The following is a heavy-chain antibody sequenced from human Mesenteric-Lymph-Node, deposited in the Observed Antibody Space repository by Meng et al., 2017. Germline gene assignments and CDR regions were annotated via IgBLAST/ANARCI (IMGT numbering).Heavy chain of an antibody. CDR3: AKGGEYSYFDL. Sequence: QVKLEDSGPGLVKPSGTLFLTCTVSGDSSSSDIWWSWVRQPPGKGLEWIGEVYHRGDTNYNPSLKSRVDISVDKSKNQFYLSLFSVTAADTAVYYCAKGGEYSYFDLWGRGTLVTASS. V-gene: IGHV4-4*02. D-gene: IGHD2/OR15-2a*01. CDR1: GDSSSSDIW. CDR2: VYHRGDT. J-gene: IGHJ2*01.